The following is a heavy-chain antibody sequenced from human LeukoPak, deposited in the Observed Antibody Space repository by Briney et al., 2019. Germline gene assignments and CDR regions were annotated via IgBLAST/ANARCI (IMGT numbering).Heavy chain of an antibody. D-gene: IGHD1-26*01. CDR1: GFTLSSYA. J-gene: IGHJ4*02. CDR2: ISGSGDST. Sequence: GGSLRLSCAASGFTLSSYAMHWVRQAPGKGLEWVSAISGSGDSTYYTDSVKGRFTISRDNSKNTLYLQMNSLRAEDTARYYCAKRAFFNSGSIDYWGQGTLVTVSS. CDR3: AKRAFFNSGSIDY. V-gene: IGHV3-23*01.